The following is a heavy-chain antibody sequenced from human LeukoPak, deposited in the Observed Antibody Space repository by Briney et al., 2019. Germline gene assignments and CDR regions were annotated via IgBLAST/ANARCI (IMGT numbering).Heavy chain of an antibody. V-gene: IGHV1-69*13. D-gene: IGHD1-26*01. CDR3: ARKFRVGSRGNAFDI. Sequence: ASVKVSCKASGGTFSSYAISWVRQAPGQGLEWMGGIIPIFGTANYAQKFQGRVTITADESTSTAYMELRSLRSDDTAVYYCARKFRVGSRGNAFDIWGQGTMVTVSS. CDR2: IIPIFGTA. J-gene: IGHJ3*02. CDR1: GGTFSSYA.